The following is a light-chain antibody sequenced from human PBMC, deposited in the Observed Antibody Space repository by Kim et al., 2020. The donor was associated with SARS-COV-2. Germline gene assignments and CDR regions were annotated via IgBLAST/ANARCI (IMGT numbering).Light chain of an antibody. J-gene: IGLJ2*01. CDR1: SSDVGGDNH. V-gene: IGLV2-8*01. CDR2: EVS. Sequence: GHTVTIACTGTSSDVGGDNHVSGYQQHPGKAPKLMIYEVSERPSGVPDRFSGSKSGNTASLTVSGLQAEDEADYYCSSYGGSDNLVFGGGTQLTVL. CDR3: SSYGGSDNLV.